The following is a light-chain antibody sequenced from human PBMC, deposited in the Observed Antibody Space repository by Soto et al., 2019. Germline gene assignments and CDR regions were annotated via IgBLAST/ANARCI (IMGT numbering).Light chain of an antibody. V-gene: IGKV3-20*01. Sequence: ENVFTQSPGTLSLSPGGRATLSCRASQSVSSGYLAWYQQEPGQAPRLLIYGASNRATDIPDRFSGRGSGTDFTLTISRLEPEDFAVYFCQYYDSFRTFGQGTKVDIK. CDR3: QYYDSFRT. CDR1: QSVSSGY. CDR2: GAS. J-gene: IGKJ1*01.